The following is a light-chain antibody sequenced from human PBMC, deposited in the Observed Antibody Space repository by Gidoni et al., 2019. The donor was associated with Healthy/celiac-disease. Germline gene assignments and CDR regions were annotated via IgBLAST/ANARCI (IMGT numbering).Light chain of an antibody. V-gene: IGLV2-14*01. CDR3: SSYTSSSTRV. CDR1: SSDVGGYNY. J-gene: IGLJ2*01. Sequence: QSALTQPASVSGSPGQSIPISCTGTSSDVGGYNYVSWYQQHPGNAPKLMIYEVSNRPSGVSNRFSGSKSGNTASLTISGLQAEDEADYYCSSYTSSSTRVFGGGTKLTVL. CDR2: EVS.